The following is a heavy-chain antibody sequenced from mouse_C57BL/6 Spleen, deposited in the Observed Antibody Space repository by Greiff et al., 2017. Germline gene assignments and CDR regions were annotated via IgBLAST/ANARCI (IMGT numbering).Heavy chain of an antibody. J-gene: IGHJ2*01. V-gene: IGHV1-53*01. Sequence: QVQLQQPGTELVKPGASVKLSCKASGYTFTSYWMHWVKQRPGQGLEWIGNINPSNGGTNSNEKFKSKATLTAAKSSSTAYLQLSSLTSEDSAVYYCAKICPSRYFDYWGQGTTLTVSS. D-gene: IGHD6-1*01. CDR2: INPSNGGT. CDR1: GYTFTSYW. CDR3: AKICPSRYFDY.